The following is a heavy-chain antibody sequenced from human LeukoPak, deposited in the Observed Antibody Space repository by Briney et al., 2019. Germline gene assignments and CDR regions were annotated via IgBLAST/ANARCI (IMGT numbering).Heavy chain of an antibody. CDR2: INYVGGT. Sequence: SETLSLTCAVYGWSFSDYYWSWIRQPPGKGLEWIGEINYVGGTNYNPSLKSRVKIPEDTSTNQFSLRLTSVTAADTAVYYCASNLNGYNNFDYWGQGTLVTVSS. J-gene: IGHJ4*02. D-gene: IGHD5-24*01. CDR3: ASNLNGYNNFDY. CDR1: GWSFSDYY. V-gene: IGHV4-34*01.